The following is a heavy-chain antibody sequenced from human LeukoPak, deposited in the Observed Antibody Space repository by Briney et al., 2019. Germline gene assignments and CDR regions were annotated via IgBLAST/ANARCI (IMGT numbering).Heavy chain of an antibody. CDR1: GFSLSGYG. J-gene: IGHJ4*02. CDR2: ISYDGSKK. Sequence: GSLRLSCAASGFSLSGYGMHWVRQAPGKGLEWVAVISYDGSKKYYADSVMGRFTISRDNSKNTQYLEMNSLKAEDTAVYYCARVRAPHYYDYWGQGTLVTVSS. V-gene: IGHV3-30-3*01. CDR3: ARVRAPHYYDY.